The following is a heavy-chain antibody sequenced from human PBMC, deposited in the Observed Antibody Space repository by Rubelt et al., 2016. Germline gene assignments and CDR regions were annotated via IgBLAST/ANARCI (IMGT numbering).Heavy chain of an antibody. J-gene: IGHJ4*02. V-gene: IGHV3-23*01. CDR2: ISGSGGST. Sequence: GLEWVSGISGSGGSTYYADSVKGRFTISRDNSKNTLYLQMNSLRAEDTAVYFCANPVVGATKIDYWGQGTLVTVSS. CDR3: ANPVVGATKIDY. D-gene: IGHD1-26*01.